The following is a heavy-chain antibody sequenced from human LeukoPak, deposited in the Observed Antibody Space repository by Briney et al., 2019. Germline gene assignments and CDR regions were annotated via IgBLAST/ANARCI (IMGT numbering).Heavy chain of an antibody. J-gene: IGHJ4*02. CDR2: ISSNGGST. CDR1: GFTFSSYA. V-gene: IGHV3-64*04. Sequence: GGSLRLSCSASGFTFSSYAMHWVRQAPGKGLEYVSAISSNGGSTYYADSVKGRFTISRHNSKNTLYLQMNSLRAEDTAVYYCARDFPYDSSGDWGQGTLVTVSS. D-gene: IGHD3-22*01. CDR3: ARDFPYDSSGD.